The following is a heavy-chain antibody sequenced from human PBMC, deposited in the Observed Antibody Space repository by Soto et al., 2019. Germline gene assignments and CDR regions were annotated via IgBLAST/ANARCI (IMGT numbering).Heavy chain of an antibody. D-gene: IGHD1-7*01. CDR3: ARGTKGGSPPL. CDR2: ISSSSTNT. V-gene: IGHV3-48*02. CDR1: GFAFSNYS. Sequence: EVQLVESGGGLVQPGGSLRLSCAGSGFAFSNYSMNWVRQAPGKGLEWVSYISSSSTNTYYAASVRGRFAISRDNAKNSLYLRMNSLKDEDTAVYYCARGTKGGSPPLWVQGTLVTVSS. J-gene: IGHJ4*02.